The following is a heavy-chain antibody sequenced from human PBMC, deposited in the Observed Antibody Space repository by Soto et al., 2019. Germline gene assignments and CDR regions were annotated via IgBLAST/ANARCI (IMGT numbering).Heavy chain of an antibody. CDR3: ARAPGGMDV. CDR2: ISYDGSNK. J-gene: IGHJ6*02. V-gene: IGHV3-30-3*01. CDR1: GFTFSSYA. Sequence: GGSLRLCCAASGFTFSSYAMHWVRQAPGKGLEWVAVISYDGSNKYYADSVKGRFTISRDNSKNTLYLQMNSLRAEDTAVYYCARAPGGMDVWGQGTTVTV.